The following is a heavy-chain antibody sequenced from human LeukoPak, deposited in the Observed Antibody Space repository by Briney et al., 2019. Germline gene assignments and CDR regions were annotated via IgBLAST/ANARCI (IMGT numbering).Heavy chain of an antibody. D-gene: IGHD3-16*02. CDR1: GFTFGDYA. CDR2: IRSKAYGGTT. J-gene: IGHJ4*02. V-gene: IGHV3-49*04. Sequence: GGSLRLSCTASGFTFGDYAMSWVRQAPGKGLEWVGFIRSKAYGGTTEYAASVKGRFTISRDDSKSIAYLQMNSLKTEDTAVYYCARDLARYVWGSYPLPGYWGQGTLVTVSS. CDR3: ARDLARYVWGSYPLPGY.